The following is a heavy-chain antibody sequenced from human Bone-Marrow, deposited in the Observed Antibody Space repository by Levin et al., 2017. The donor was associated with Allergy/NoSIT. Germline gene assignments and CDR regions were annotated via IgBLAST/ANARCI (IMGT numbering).Heavy chain of an antibody. CDR1: GGSFSGYH. Sequence: SETLSLTCGVYGGSFSGYHWTWIRQPPGKGLEWIGGVNHSGSTNSNPSLKSRVTISVDTSKNQFSLKLTSVTAADTAVYYCARGRIFTDYYDSSGYYPPFGMDVWGQGTTVTVSS. CDR2: VNHSGST. V-gene: IGHV4-34*01. CDR3: ARGRIFTDYYDSSGYYPPFGMDV. D-gene: IGHD3-22*01. J-gene: IGHJ6*02.